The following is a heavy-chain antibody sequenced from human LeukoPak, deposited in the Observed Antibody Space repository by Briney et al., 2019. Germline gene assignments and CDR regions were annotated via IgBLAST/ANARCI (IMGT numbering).Heavy chain of an antibody. D-gene: IGHD1-1*01. V-gene: IGHV4-39*01. CDR1: GVSISSSSHS. Sequence: SETLSLTCTVSGVSISSSSHSWGWIRQPPGKGLEWTGTIYYTGRTYYNPSVESRLTITVETTKNQFSLKLTSVTAADTAIYYCAQSLGSGNWIGNWFDPWGQGTLVTVSS. J-gene: IGHJ5*02. CDR3: AQSLGSGNWIGNWFDP. CDR2: IYYTGRT.